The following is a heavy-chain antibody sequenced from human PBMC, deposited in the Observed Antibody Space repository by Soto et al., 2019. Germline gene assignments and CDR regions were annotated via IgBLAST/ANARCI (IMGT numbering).Heavy chain of an antibody. D-gene: IGHD2-21*02. J-gene: IGHJ4*02. Sequence: PSXTLSLTCTVSGGSISSYYWTWIRQPPVKGLEWIVYIYSTGTTNYNPSLKSRVTISVDTSKNQFSLKLSSLTAADTAVYYCARQTAVTAVPFDYWGQGSLVTVSS. CDR3: ARQTAVTAVPFDY. V-gene: IGHV4-59*08. CDR2: IYSTGTT. CDR1: GGSISSYY.